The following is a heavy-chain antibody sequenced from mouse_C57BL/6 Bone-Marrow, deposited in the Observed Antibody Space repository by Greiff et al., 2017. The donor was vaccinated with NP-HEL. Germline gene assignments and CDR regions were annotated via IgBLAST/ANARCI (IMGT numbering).Heavy chain of an antibody. J-gene: IGHJ3*01. CDR3: ATYYSKGAY. D-gene: IGHD2-5*01. CDR2: ISSGSSTI. V-gene: IGHV5-17*01. CDR1: GFTFSDYG. Sequence: EVHLVESGGGLVKPGGSLKLSCAASGFTFSDYGMHWVRQAPEKGLEWVAYISSGSSTIYYADTVKGRFTISRDNAKNTLFLQMTSLRSEDTAMYYCATYYSKGAYWGQGTLVTVSA.